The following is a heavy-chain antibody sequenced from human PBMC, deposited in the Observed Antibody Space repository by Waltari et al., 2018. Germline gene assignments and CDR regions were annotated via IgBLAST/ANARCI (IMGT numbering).Heavy chain of an antibody. J-gene: IGHJ4*02. CDR2: IYHSGRT. Sequence: QVQLQESGPGLVKPSETLSLTCAVSGYSISSGYYWGWIRQPPGKGLEWIGSIYHSGRTYYNPSLKRRGTISVDTSKNQFSLKLSSVTAADTAVYYCVSHLMVQGVPSLYFDYWGQGTLVTVSS. CDR1: GYSISSGYY. D-gene: IGHD3-10*01. CDR3: VSHLMVQGVPSLYFDY. V-gene: IGHV4-38-2*01.